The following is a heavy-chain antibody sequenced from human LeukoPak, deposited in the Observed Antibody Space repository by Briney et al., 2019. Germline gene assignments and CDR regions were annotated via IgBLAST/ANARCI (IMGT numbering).Heavy chain of an antibody. Sequence: PGGSLRLSCAASGFTFSSYWMSWVRQAPGKGLEWVANIKPDGSDKYYVDSVKGRFTISRDNAKNSLYLQMNSLRAEDTAVYYCARVYCTGGSCYYFDYWGQGTLVTVSS. J-gene: IGHJ4*02. V-gene: IGHV3-7*01. CDR2: IKPDGSDK. D-gene: IGHD2-15*01. CDR1: GFTFSSYW. CDR3: ARVYCTGGSCYYFDY.